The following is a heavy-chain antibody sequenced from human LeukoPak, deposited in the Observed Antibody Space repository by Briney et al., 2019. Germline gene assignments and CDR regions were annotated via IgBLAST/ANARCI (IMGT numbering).Heavy chain of an antibody. D-gene: IGHD6-13*01. CDR3: ARVVAAAGTRGVDY. J-gene: IGHJ4*02. V-gene: IGHV3-30-3*01. Sequence: GRSLRLSCAASGFTFSSYAMHWVRQAPRKGLEWVAVISYDGSNKYYADSVKGRFTISRDNSKNTLYLQMNSLRAEDTAVYYCARVVAAAGTRGVDYWGQGTLVTVSP. CDR1: GFTFSSYA. CDR2: ISYDGSNK.